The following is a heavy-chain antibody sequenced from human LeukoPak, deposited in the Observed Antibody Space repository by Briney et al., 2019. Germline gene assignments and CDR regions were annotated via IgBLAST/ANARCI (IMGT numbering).Heavy chain of an antibody. D-gene: IGHD4-17*01. CDR3: ARDDYGDYQPFDY. CDR2: ISSSSSTI. CDR1: GFTFSSYS. Sequence: GGSLRLSCAASGFTFSSYSMNWVRQAPGKGLEWVSYISSSSSTIYYADSVKGRLTISRDNAKNSLYLQMNSLRAEDTAVYYCARDDYGDYQPFDYWGQGTLVTVSS. J-gene: IGHJ4*02. V-gene: IGHV3-48*01.